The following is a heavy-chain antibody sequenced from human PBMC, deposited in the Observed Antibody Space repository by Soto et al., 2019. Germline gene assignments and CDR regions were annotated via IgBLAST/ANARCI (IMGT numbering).Heavy chain of an antibody. CDR2: MSPDSGGT. CDR3: AIGRLNILTGFDY. CDR1: GYTFTDYY. V-gene: IGHV1-2*02. Sequence: QVQLVQSGAEVKKPGASVKVSCKASGYTFTDYYIHWVRQAPGQGLEWRGWMSPDSGGTNYAQNFHGRVTMPRDTSVSTAYMALSSLTSDDTAVYYCAIGRLNILTGFDYWGQGTLVTVSS. J-gene: IGHJ4*02. D-gene: IGHD3-9*01.